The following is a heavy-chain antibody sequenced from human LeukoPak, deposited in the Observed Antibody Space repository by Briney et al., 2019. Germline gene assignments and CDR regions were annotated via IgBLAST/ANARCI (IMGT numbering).Heavy chain of an antibody. Sequence: AGRSLRLPCAASGFTFSDYAMHWVRQAPGKGLEWVAVISYDGNYKYSADSMKGRFTVSRDNSKNMLYLQMNSLRPEDTAVYYCARDPLTDCSGGSCYSEGFDPWGQGTLVTVSS. CDR2: ISYDGNYK. CDR3: ARDPLTDCSGGSCYSEGFDP. J-gene: IGHJ5*02. D-gene: IGHD2-15*01. CDR1: GFTFSDYA. V-gene: IGHV3-30-3*01.